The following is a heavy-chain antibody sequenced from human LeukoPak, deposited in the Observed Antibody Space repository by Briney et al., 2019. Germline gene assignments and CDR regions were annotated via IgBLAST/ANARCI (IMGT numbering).Heavy chain of an antibody. J-gene: IGHJ4*02. D-gene: IGHD1-26*01. CDR1: GFTFSSYW. CDR3: AGSPWDGIRGVGLDYLDY. CDR2: ISTDGSTT. V-gene: IGHV3-74*01. Sequence: GGSLRLSCAASGFTFSSYWMHWVRQAPGKGLVWVSRISTDGSTTTYADSVKGRFTISRDNSKNMLFLQMNSLRVEDTAIYYCAGSPWDGIRGVGLDYLDYWGRGTLVTVSS.